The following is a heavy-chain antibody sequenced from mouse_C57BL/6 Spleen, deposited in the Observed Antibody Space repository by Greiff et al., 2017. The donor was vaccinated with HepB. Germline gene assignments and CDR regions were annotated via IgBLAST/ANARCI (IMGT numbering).Heavy chain of an antibody. V-gene: IGHV5-15*04. J-gene: IGHJ3*01. Sequence: EVMLVESGGGLVQPGGSLKLSCAASGFTFSDYGMAWVRQAPRKGPEWVAFISNLAYSIYYADTVTGRFTISRENAKNTLYLEMSSLRSEDTAMYYCARREAWFAYWGQGTLVTVSA. CDR2: ISNLAYSI. CDR3: ARREAWFAY. CDR1: GFTFSDYG.